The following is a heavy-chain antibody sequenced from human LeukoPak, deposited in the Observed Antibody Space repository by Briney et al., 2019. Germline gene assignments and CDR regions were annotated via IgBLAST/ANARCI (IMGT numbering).Heavy chain of an antibody. CDR3: ARAHYGSDMNYYYYYYMDV. Sequence: PSETLSLTCAVYGGSFSGYYWSWIRQPPGKGLEWIGSIYYSGSTYYNPSLKSRVTISVDTSKNQFSLKLSSVTAADTAVYYCARAHYGSDMNYYYYYYMDVWGKGTTVTVSS. J-gene: IGHJ6*03. D-gene: IGHD3-10*01. V-gene: IGHV4-34*01. CDR1: GGSFSGYY. CDR2: IYYSGST.